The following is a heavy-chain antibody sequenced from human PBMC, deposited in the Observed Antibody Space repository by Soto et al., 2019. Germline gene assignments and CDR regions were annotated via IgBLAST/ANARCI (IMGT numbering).Heavy chain of an antibody. V-gene: IGHV3-23*01. D-gene: IGHD3-3*01. CDR2: ISYIGGRT. Sequence: GSLRLSCAASGFTFSHYAMSWVRQAPWKGLEWVSAISYIGGRTYYADSVKGRFTISIDNSKNTLYLQMNSLAAEDTAVYYCANPLRFLEWSRRYYDGREGWGQGTTVNVSS. CDR1: GFTFSHYA. CDR3: ANPLRFLEWSRRYYDGREG. J-gene: IGHJ6*02.